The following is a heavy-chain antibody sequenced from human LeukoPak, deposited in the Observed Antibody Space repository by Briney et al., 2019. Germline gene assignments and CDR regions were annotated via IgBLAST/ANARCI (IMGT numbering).Heavy chain of an antibody. V-gene: IGHV4-39*01. CDR1: GGSISSSSYY. J-gene: IGHJ4*02. CDR2: IYYTGRT. CDR3: ARPRGYHYGFFDY. Sequence: SETLSLTCTVSGGSISSSSYYWGWIRQPPGKGLEWIGSIYYTGRTYYNPSLKSRVTISVDTSKNQFSLKLISVTAADTAVYYCARPRGYHYGFFDYWGQGTLVTVSS. D-gene: IGHD5-18*01.